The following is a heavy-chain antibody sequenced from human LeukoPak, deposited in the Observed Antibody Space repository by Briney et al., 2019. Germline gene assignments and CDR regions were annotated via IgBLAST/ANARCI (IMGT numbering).Heavy chain of an antibody. CDR1: GFTFSSYS. J-gene: IGHJ5*02. V-gene: IGHV3-21*01. CDR3: ATLVPAMSWFDP. Sequence: SGGSLRLSCAASGFTFSSYSMNWVRQAPGKGLEWVSSISSSSSYIYYADSVKGRLTISRDNAKNSLYLQMNSLRAEDTAVYYCATLVPAMSWFDPWGQGTLVTVSS. D-gene: IGHD2-2*01. CDR2: ISSSSSYI.